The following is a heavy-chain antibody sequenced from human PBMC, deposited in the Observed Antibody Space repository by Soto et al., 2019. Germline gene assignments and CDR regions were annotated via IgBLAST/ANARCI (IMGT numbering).Heavy chain of an antibody. V-gene: IGHV3-21*01. D-gene: IGHD2-21*02. CDR1: GFTFSSYS. CDR3: ARDVTSDAFDI. CDR2: ISSSSSYI. J-gene: IGHJ3*02. Sequence: EVQLVESGGGLVKPGGSLRLSCAASGFTFSSYSMNWVRQAPGKGLEWVSSISSSSSYIYYADSVKGRFTVSRDNAKNSLYLQMNSLRAEDTAVYYCARDVTSDAFDIWGQGTMVTVSS.